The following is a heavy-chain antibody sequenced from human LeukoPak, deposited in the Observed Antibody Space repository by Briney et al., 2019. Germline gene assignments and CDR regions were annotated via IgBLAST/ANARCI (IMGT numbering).Heavy chain of an antibody. CDR2: IWSDGTNR. Sequence: GTSLRLSCAASGFTFSHYALHWVRQAPGKGLEWVAVIWSDGTNRYYGDSVKGRFSISRDDSQKRVFPQMNSLRADDTAVYYCARDAQRGFDYSNSLQYWGQGARVTVSS. D-gene: IGHD4-11*01. J-gene: IGHJ4*02. V-gene: IGHV3-33*01. CDR3: ARDAQRGFDYSNSLQY. CDR1: GFTFSHYA.